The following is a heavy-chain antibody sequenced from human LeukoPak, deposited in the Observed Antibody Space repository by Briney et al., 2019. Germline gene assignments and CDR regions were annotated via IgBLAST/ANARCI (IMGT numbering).Heavy chain of an antibody. D-gene: IGHD6-13*01. CDR1: GGTFSSYA. Sequence: GASVKVSCKASGGTFSSYAISWVRQAPGQGLEWMGGIIPIFGTANYAQKFQGRVTITTDESTSTAYMELSSLRSEDTAVYYCATWTYSSSWYGSAFDIWGQGTMVTVSS. J-gene: IGHJ3*02. CDR2: IIPIFGTA. V-gene: IGHV1-69*05. CDR3: ATWTYSSSWYGSAFDI.